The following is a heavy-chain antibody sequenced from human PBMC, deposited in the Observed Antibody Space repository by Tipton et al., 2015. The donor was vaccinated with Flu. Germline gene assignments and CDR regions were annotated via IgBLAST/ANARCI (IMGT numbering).Heavy chain of an antibody. CDR2: ISYDGSNK. Sequence: AASGFTFSSYAMHWVRQAPGKGLEWVAVISYDGSNKYYADSVKGRFTISRDNSKNTLYLQMNSLRAEDTAVYYCARSKGMDVWGQGTTVTVSS. V-gene: IGHV3-30-3*01. J-gene: IGHJ6*02. CDR3: ARSKGMDV. CDR1: GFTFSSYA.